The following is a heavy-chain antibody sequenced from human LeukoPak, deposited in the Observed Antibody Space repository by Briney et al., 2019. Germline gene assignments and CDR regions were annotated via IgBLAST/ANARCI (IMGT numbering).Heavy chain of an antibody. J-gene: IGHJ6*02. Sequence: ASVKVSCKASGYTFTGYYMHWVRQAPGQGLEWMGWINPNSGGTNYAQKFQGWVTMTRDTSISTAYMELSRLRSDDTAVYYCARDALPIPKGHYGMDVWGQGTTVTVSS. CDR1: GYTFTGYY. D-gene: IGHD2-21*01. V-gene: IGHV1-2*04. CDR2: INPNSGGT. CDR3: ARDALPIPKGHYGMDV.